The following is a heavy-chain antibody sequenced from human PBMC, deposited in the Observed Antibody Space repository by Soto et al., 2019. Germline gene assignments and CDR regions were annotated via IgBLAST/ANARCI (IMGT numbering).Heavy chain of an antibody. CDR1: GFTFRSYW. CDR2: MKQDGSEK. CDR3: ARDPVDIVATYFDY. Sequence: PVGSLRLSCVVSGFTFRSYWMSWVRQAPGKGLEWVANMKQDGSEKYYVDSVKGRFTISRDNAKNSLYLQMNSLRAEDTAVYYCARDPVDIVATYFDYWGQGTLVTVSS. J-gene: IGHJ4*02. V-gene: IGHV3-7*01. D-gene: IGHD5-12*01.